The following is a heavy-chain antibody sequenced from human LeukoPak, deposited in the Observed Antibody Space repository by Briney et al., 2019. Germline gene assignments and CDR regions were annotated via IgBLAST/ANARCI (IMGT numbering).Heavy chain of an antibody. D-gene: IGHD3-10*01. CDR3: ARAQTELQYYFDY. V-gene: IGHV3-21*01. Sequence: SGGSLRLSCEASGFTFGIYCMNWARQAPGKGLEWVSSISSSSSGSYKYYADSVKGRFTISRDNAKNSLYLQMDSLRAEDTAMYYCARAQTELQYYFDYWGQGTLVTVSS. CDR2: ISSSSSGSYK. CDR1: GFTFGIYC. J-gene: IGHJ4*02.